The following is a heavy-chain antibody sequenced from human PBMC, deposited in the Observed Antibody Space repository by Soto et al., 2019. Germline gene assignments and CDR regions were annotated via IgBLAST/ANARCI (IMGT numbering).Heavy chain of an antibody. CDR2: ISAYNGNT. CDR1: GYTFTSYG. D-gene: IGHD3-3*01. Sequence: ASVKVSCQASGYTFTSYGISWVRQAPGQGLEWMGWISAYNGNTNYAQKLQGRVTMTTDTSTSTAYIDLRCLRSDDTAVYYRARDSPPITIFGVVKVSVPDYCGQGSLVIVSS. CDR3: ARDSPPITIFGVVKVSVPDY. V-gene: IGHV1-18*04. J-gene: IGHJ4*02.